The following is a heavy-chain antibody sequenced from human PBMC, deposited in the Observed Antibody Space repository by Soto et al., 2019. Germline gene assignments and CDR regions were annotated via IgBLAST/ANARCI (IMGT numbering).Heavy chain of an antibody. CDR3: ARDRLANWFDP. Sequence: SETLSLTCTVSGGSISSYYWSWIRQPPGKGLEWIGYIYYSGSTNYNPSLKSRVTISVDTSKNQFSLKLSSVTAADTAVYYCARDRLANWFDPWGQGTLVTVS. J-gene: IGHJ5*02. CDR2: IYYSGST. V-gene: IGHV4-59*01. CDR1: GGSISSYY. D-gene: IGHD3-9*01.